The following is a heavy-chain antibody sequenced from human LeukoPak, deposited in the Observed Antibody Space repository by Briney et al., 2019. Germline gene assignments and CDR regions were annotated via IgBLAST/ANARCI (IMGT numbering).Heavy chain of an antibody. V-gene: IGHV3-48*01. CDR1: GFTFSSYE. J-gene: IGHJ4*02. D-gene: IGHD3-10*01. CDR2: ISSSSSTI. Sequence: GGSLRLSCAASGFTFSSYEMNWVRQAPGKGLEWVSYISSSSSTIYYADSVKGRFTISRDNAKNSLYLQMNSLRAEDTAVYYCARDNRELWFGELLPYYFDYWGQGTLVTVSS. CDR3: ARDNRELWFGELLPYYFDY.